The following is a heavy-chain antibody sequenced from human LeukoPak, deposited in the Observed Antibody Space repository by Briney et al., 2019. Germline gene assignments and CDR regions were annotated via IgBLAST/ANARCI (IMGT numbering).Heavy chain of an antibody. CDR2: IIPIFGTA. CDR3: ASGGNWNFYYYYMDV. Sequence: SVKVSCKASGGTFSSYAISWVRQAPGQGLEWMGGIIPIFGTANYAQKFQGRVTITTDESTSTAYMELSSLRPEDTAVYYCASGGNWNFYYYYMDVWGKGTTVTVSS. J-gene: IGHJ6*03. D-gene: IGHD4-23*01. V-gene: IGHV1-69*05. CDR1: GGTFSSYA.